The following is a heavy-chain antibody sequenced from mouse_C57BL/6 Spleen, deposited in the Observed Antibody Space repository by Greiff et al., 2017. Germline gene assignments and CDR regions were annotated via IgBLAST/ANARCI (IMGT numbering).Heavy chain of an antibody. Sequence: VQLQQSGAELVKPGASVKLSCTASGFNIKDYYMHWVKQRTEQGLAWIGRIDPEDGETKYAPKFPGKATITADTSSNTAYLQLSSLTSEDTAVYYCARWNDYGSNLYFYVWGTGTTVTVSS. CDR2: IDPEDGET. J-gene: IGHJ1*03. CDR1: GFNIKDYY. CDR3: ARWNDYGSNLYFYV. V-gene: IGHV14-2*01. D-gene: IGHD1-1*01.